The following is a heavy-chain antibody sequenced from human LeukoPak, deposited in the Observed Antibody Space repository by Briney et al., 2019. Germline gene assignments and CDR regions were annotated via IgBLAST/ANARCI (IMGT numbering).Heavy chain of an antibody. V-gene: IGHV4-59*01. Sequence: SETLSLTCTVSGGSISSYYWSWIRQPPGKGLEWIGYIYYSGRTNYNPSLKSRVTISVDTSKNQFSLKLSSVTAADTAVYYCARDRTERIFDLWGRGTLVTVSS. CDR1: GGSISSYY. D-gene: IGHD1-26*01. CDR3: ARDRTERIFDL. J-gene: IGHJ2*01. CDR2: IYYSGRT.